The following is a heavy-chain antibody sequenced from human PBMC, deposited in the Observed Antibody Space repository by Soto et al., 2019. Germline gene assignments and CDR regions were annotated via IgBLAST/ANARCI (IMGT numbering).Heavy chain of an antibody. D-gene: IGHD6-19*01. J-gene: IGHJ4*02. V-gene: IGHV3-23*01. CDR3: AKRPIAVAGTPLYFDY. CDR2: ISGSGGST. CDR1: GFTFSSYA. Sequence: GGSLRLSCAASGFTFSSYAMSWVRQAPGKGLEWVSAISGSGGSTYYADSVKGRFTISRDNSKNTLYLQMSSLRAEDTAVYYCAKRPIAVAGTPLYFDYWGQGTLVTVSS.